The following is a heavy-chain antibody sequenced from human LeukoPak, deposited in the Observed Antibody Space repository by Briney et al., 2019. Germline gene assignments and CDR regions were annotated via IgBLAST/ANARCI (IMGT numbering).Heavy chain of an antibody. CDR1: GFTFSDHY. V-gene: IGHV3-72*01. CDR3: ADVGAFDY. D-gene: IGHD1-26*01. CDR2: IETKVDRDTT. Sequence: GGSLRLSCAASGFTFSDHYIDWVRQAPGKGLEWIGRIETKVDRDTTQYAASVKGRFTISRDDSKNSAYLQMNSLESEDTAVYFCADVGAFDYWGQGTLVTVSS. J-gene: IGHJ4*02.